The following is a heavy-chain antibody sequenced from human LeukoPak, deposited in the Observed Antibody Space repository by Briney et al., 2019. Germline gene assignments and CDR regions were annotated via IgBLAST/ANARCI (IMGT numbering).Heavy chain of an antibody. CDR1: GFTFSSYW. J-gene: IGHJ3*02. Sequence: GGSLRLSCAASGFTFSSYWMSWVRQAPGKGLEWVANIKQDGSKKYYVDSVKGRFTISRDNAKNSLYLQMNSLRAEDTAVYYCARVIVVVPAARNAFDIWGQGTMVTVSS. D-gene: IGHD2-2*01. CDR2: IKQDGSKK. V-gene: IGHV3-7*01. CDR3: ARVIVVVPAARNAFDI.